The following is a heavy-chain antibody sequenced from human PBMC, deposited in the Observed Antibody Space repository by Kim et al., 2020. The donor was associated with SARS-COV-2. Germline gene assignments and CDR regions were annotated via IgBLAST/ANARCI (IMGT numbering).Heavy chain of an antibody. D-gene: IGHD6-13*01. CDR1: GYTFTSYD. CDR3: ARGFRAAAGPFYYYYYMDV. Sequence: ASVKVSCKASGYTFTSYDINWVRQATGQGLEWMGWMNPNSGNTGYAQKFQGRVTMTRNTYISTAYMELSSLRSEDTAVYYCARGFRAAAGPFYYYYYMDVWGKKTTVTVSS. J-gene: IGHJ6*03. CDR2: MNPNSGNT. V-gene: IGHV1-8*01.